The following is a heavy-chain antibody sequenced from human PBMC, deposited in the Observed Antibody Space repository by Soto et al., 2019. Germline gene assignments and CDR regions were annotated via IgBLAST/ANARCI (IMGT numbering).Heavy chain of an antibody. CDR1: GGSFSGYY. CDR2: INHSGST. D-gene: IGHD3-16*02. CDR3: ARGLLLWF. V-gene: IGHV4-34*01. J-gene: IGHJ3*01. Sequence: QVQLQQWGAGLLKPSETLSLTCAVYGGSFSGYYWSWIRQPPGKGLEWIGEINHSGSTNYNPYLKSRVTISVDTSKKQFSLKLSSVTAADTAVYYCARGLLLWFWGQGTMVTVSS.